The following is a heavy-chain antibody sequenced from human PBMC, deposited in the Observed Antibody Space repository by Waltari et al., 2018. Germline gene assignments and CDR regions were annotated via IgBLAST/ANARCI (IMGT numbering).Heavy chain of an antibody. Sequence: EVQLLESGGGLVQPGGSLGLSCAASGFTFSSYAMSWVRQAPGQGLEWVSAISGSGGSTYYADSVKGRFTISRDNSKNTLYLQMNSLRAEDTAVYYCAKVRYAIPGGVYYYGMDVWGQGTTVTVSS. CDR1: GFTFSSYA. CDR2: ISGSGGST. CDR3: AKVRYAIPGGVYYYGMDV. J-gene: IGHJ6*02. D-gene: IGHD2-8*01. V-gene: IGHV3-23*01.